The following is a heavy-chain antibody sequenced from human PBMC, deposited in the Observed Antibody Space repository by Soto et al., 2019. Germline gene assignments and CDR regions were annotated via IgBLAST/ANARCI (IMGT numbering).Heavy chain of an antibody. CDR3: ARAYFETPPMSRGCDH. J-gene: IGHJ5*02. CDR2: IYYSGST. V-gene: IGHV4-61*01. Sequence: SETLSLTCTVSGGSVSSGSYYWSWIRQPPGKGLEWIGYIYYSGSTNYNPSLKSRVTISVDTSKNQFSLKLSSVTAADTAVYYCARAYFETPPMSRGCDHWGQRTLATVSS. CDR1: GGSVSSGSYY.